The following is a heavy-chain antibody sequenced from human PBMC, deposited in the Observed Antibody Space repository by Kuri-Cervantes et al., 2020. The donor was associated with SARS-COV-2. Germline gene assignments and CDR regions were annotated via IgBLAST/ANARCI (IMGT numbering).Heavy chain of an antibody. J-gene: IGHJ3*02. CDR2: IRYDGSNK. CDR3: AKLSNWDDAFDI. CDR1: GSTFSSYG. Sequence: GESLKISCAASGSTFSSYGMHWVRQAPGKGLEWVAFIRYDGSNKYYADSVKGRFTISRDNSKNTLYLQMNSLGAEDTAVYYCAKLSNWDDAFDIWGQGTMVTVSS. D-gene: IGHD1-1*01. V-gene: IGHV3-30*02.